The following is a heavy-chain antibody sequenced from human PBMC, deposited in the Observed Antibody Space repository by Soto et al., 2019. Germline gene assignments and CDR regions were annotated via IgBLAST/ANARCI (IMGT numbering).Heavy chain of an antibody. J-gene: IGHJ4*02. CDR1: GGSISSSSYY. V-gene: IGHV4-39*01. D-gene: IGHD4-17*01. CDR2: IYYSGST. Sequence: SETLSLTCTVSGGSISSSSYYWGWIRQPPGKGLEWIGSIYYSGSTYYNPSLKSRVTISVDTSKNQFSLKLSSVTAADTAVYYCATPTTVTDTFDYWGQGTLVTVSS. CDR3: ATPTTVTDTFDY.